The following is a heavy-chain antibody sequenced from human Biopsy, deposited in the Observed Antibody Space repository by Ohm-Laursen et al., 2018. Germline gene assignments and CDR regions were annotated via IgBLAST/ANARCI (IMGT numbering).Heavy chain of an antibody. CDR3: ARGSGSSFYFDQ. J-gene: IGHJ4*02. CDR2: IYAGATT. CDR1: KFTVRTNS. D-gene: IGHD2-15*01. Sequence: GSLRLSCAASKFTVRTNSMSWVRLAPGKGLEWVSVIYAGATTYYPDSVKGRFTISRDNSRNTVYLQMDSLRGEDTAVYFCARGSGSSFYFDQWGQGTLVTVSS. V-gene: IGHV3-66*01.